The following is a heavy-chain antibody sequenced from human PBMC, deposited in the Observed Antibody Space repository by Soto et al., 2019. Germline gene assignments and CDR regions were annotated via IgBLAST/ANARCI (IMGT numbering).Heavy chain of an antibody. J-gene: IGHJ6*02. CDR2: IHHSGSI. CDR3: AREDDGGDPLDV. V-gene: IGHV4-30-4*01. D-gene: IGHD2-21*02. Sequence: QSLDRGLEWIGYIHHSGSILYNPSLKSRVTISVDTSKNQFSLHLSSVTAADTAVYFCAREDDGGDPLDVWGQGATVTVSS.